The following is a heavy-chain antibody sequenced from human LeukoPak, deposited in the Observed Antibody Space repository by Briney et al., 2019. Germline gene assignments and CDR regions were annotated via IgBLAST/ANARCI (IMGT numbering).Heavy chain of an antibody. CDR2: IDSIAVST. CDR1: GFTFSSYG. Sequence: GGSLRLSCAASGFTFSSYGMSWVRQTPGKGLEWVSSIDSIAVSTYYAESVKGRFTISRDNSKNMLYLQMNSLRAEDTAVYYCAKESGSGYDSDSWGQGTLVTVSS. V-gene: IGHV3-23*01. D-gene: IGHD5-12*01. CDR3: AKESGSGYDSDS. J-gene: IGHJ5*01.